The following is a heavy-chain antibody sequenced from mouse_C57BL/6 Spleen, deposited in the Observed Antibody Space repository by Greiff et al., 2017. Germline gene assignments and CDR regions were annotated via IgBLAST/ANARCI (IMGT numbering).Heavy chain of an antibody. J-gene: IGHJ2*01. CDR1: GYTFTSYW. Sequence: QVQLQQPGAELVRPGSSVKLSCKASGYTFTSYWMHWVKQRPIQGLEWIGNIDPSDSETHYNQKFKDKATLTVDKSSSTAYMQLSSLTSEDSAVYYCARPSYYGSSLYYFDYWGQGTTLTVSS. D-gene: IGHD1-1*01. V-gene: IGHV1-52*01. CDR3: ARPSYYGSSLYYFDY. CDR2: IDPSDSET.